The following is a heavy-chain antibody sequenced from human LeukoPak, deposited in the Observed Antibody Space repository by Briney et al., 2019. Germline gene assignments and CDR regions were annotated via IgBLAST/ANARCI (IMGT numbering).Heavy chain of an antibody. V-gene: IGHV4-59*08. CDR3: VRLMDNYSGSGTYEDWFDP. CDR1: GGSISSYY. Sequence: SETLSLTCTVSGGSISSYYWGWIRQPPGKGLEWIVYTYYGGTTNYNPSLKSRVTISVDTSKNQLSLKLTSVTAADTAVYYCVRLMDNYSGSGTYEDWFDPWGQGTLVTVSS. CDR2: TYYGGTT. J-gene: IGHJ5*02. D-gene: IGHD3-10*01.